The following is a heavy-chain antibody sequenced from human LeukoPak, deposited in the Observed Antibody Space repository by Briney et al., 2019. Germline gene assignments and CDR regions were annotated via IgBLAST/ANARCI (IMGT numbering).Heavy chain of an antibody. CDR2: ITSSSSYI. Sequence: GGSLRLSCAAFGFSFSSYSMNWVRQAPGKGPEWVSSITSSSSYIYYADSVKGRFTISRDNAKNSLYLQMDSLRVEDTAVYYCARDPYSGSYGPYYYYYMDVWGKGTTVTISS. V-gene: IGHV3-21*06. J-gene: IGHJ6*03. CDR1: GFSFSSYS. D-gene: IGHD1-26*01. CDR3: ARDPYSGSYGPYYYYYMDV.